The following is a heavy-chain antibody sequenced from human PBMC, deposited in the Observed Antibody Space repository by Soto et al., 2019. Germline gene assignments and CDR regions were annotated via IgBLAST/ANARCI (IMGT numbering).Heavy chain of an antibody. D-gene: IGHD6-19*01. CDR2: VYYTGST. Sequence: NPSETLSLTCSVSGGSISCSYWSWIRQSPGKGLEWLGYVYYTGSTNYSPSLRSRVSISVDTSKHEFSLRLSSVTAADTAVYFCARSVAVPGAHIDYWGQGTQVTVSS. J-gene: IGHJ4*02. V-gene: IGHV4-59*01. CDR1: GGSISCSY. CDR3: ARSVAVPGAHIDY.